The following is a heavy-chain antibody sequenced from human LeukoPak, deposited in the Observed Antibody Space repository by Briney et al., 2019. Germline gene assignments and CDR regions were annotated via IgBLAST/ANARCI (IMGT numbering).Heavy chain of an antibody. CDR2: IRSKAYGGTT. CDR3: TRSIGYSGYDLGY. CDR1: GFTFGDYA. Sequence: GGSLRLSCTASGFTFGDYAMSWFRQAPGKGLEWVGFIRSKAYGGTTEYAASVKGRFTISRDDSKSIAYLQMNSLKTEDTAVYYCTRSIGYSGYDLGYWGQGTLVTVSS. D-gene: IGHD5-12*01. J-gene: IGHJ4*02. V-gene: IGHV3-49*03.